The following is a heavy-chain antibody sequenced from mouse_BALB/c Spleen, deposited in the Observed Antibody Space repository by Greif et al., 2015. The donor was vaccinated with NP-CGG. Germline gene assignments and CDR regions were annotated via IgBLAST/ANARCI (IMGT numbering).Heavy chain of an antibody. V-gene: IGHV1-15*01. CDR1: GYTFTDYE. CDR2: IDPETGGT. J-gene: IGHJ4*01. CDR3: TRRGKDY. D-gene: IGHD2-1*01. Sequence: QVQLKDSGAELVRPGASVTLSCKASGYTFTDYEMHWVKQTPVHGLEWIGAIDPETGGTAYNQKFKGKATLTADKSSSTAYMELRSLTSEDSAVYYCTRRGKDYWGQGTSVTVSS.